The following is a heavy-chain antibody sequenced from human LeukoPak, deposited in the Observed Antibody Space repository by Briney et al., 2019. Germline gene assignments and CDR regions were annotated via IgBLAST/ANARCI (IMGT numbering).Heavy chain of an antibody. CDR3: ARDSFDYAWFDP. Sequence: VASVKVSCKASGYTFTSYGISWVRQAPGQGLEWMGWISAYNGNTNYAQKLQGRVTMTTDTSASTAYMELRSLRSDDAAVYYCARDSFDYAWFDPWGQGTLVTVSS. V-gene: IGHV1-18*01. CDR2: ISAYNGNT. D-gene: IGHD4-17*01. CDR1: GYTFTSYG. J-gene: IGHJ5*02.